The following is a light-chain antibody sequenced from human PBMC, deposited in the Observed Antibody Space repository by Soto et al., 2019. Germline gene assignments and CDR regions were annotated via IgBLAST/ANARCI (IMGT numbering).Light chain of an antibody. J-gene: IGKJ1*01. CDR3: QQYHSSSST. V-gene: IGKV1-5*01. CDR2: DTS. CDR1: QSISSY. Sequence: DIQMTQSPSSLSASVGDRVTITCRASQSISSYLNWYQQKPGKAPKLLIYDTSTLERGVPSRFSGRGSGTEFTLTISGLQPDDFATYYCQQYHSSSSTFGQGTKVDIK.